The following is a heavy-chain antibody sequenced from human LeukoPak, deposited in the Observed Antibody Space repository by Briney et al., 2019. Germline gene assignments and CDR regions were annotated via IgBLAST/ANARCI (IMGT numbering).Heavy chain of an antibody. CDR2: IFNGGST. J-gene: IGHJ4*02. V-gene: IGHV4-59*11. Sequence: SETLSLTCTVSGGSINGHYWSWIRQPPGKGLEGMGYIFNGGSTNYNPSLTSRVSMSLDTSRDKFSLRLSSVTAADTAIYYCASRPAGSTWYGVFDFWSQGTLVTVSS. CDR3: ASRPAGSTWYGVFDF. D-gene: IGHD6-13*01. CDR1: GGSINGHY.